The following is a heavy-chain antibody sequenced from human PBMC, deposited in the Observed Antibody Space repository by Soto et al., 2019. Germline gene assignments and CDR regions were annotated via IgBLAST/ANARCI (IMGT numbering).Heavy chain of an antibody. D-gene: IGHD3-3*01. CDR2: MNPNSGNT. Sequence: ASVKVSCKASGYTFTSYGINWVRQATGQGLEWMGWMNPNSGNTGYAQKFQGRVTMTRNTSISTAYMELSSLRSEDTAVYYCARGPDVLRFLEWLPRGYYGMDVWGQGTTVTVSS. CDR3: ARGPDVLRFLEWLPRGYYGMDV. V-gene: IGHV1-8*02. CDR1: GYTFTSYG. J-gene: IGHJ6*02.